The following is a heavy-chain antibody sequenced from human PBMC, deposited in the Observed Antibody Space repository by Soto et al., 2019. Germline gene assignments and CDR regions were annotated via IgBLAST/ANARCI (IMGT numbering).Heavy chain of an antibody. J-gene: IGHJ1*01. V-gene: IGHV3-23*01. D-gene: IGHD2-2*01. CDR1: GFTFSSYA. CDR2: ISGSGGST. Sequence: GGSLRLSCAASGFTFSSYAMSWVRQAPGKGLEWVSAISGSGGSTYYADSVKGRFTISRDNSKTTLYLQMNSLRAEDTAVYYCAKGDCSSTGCFSEYFQHWGQRTLVTVYS. CDR3: AKGDCSSTGCFSEYFQH.